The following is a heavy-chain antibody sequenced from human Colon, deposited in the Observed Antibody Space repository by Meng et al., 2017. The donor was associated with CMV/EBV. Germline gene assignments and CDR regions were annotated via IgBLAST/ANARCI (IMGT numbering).Heavy chain of an antibody. J-gene: IGHJ4*02. Sequence: CKASGYTFGRYNINWVRQSPGQWLECMGYINPKTGDPTYVQGFRGRFVFSLDTSVSTAYLQISSLQAEDTAVYYCATGSVAADGEGYWGQRTLVTVSS. D-gene: IGHD6-13*01. CDR3: ATGSVAADGEGY. V-gene: IGHV7-4-1*02. CDR1: GYTFGRYN. CDR2: INPKTGDP.